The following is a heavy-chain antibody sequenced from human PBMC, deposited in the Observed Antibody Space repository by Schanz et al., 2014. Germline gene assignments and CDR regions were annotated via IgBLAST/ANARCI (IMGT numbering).Heavy chain of an antibody. CDR3: ARDAVALVPEYFMDV. CDR2: VWSDGNTK. J-gene: IGHJ6*03. D-gene: IGHD2-15*01. CDR1: GFTFSRFG. Sequence: QVQLVESGGGVVQPGRSLRLSCATSGFTFSRFGMHWVRQAPGKGPEWVALVWSDGNTKYYVDSVKGRFTISRDNSMNTLHLQMDGLRVEDTAVYYCARDAVALVPEYFMDVWGQGTTVSVSS. V-gene: IGHV3-33*01.